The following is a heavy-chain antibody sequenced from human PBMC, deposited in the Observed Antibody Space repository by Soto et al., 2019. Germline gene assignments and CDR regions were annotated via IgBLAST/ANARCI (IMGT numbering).Heavy chain of an antibody. CDR3: AKLRWGSDNWFDP. D-gene: IGHD3-10*01. CDR1: GFTFSSYA. Sequence: EVQLLESGGGLVQPGGSLRLSCAASGFTFSSYAMSWVRQTPGKGLEWVSAISGSGDSTYYADSVKGRFTISRDTYKNTLYLQMNSLRAEDTAVYYCAKLRWGSDNWFDPWGQGTLVTVSS. CDR2: ISGSGDST. J-gene: IGHJ5*02. V-gene: IGHV3-23*01.